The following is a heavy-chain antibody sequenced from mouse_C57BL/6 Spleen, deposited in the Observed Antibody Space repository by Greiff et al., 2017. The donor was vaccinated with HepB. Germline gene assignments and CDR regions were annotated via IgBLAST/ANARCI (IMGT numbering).Heavy chain of an antibody. CDR3: ASGNYYWDFDY. Sequence: QVQLKHSGPELVKPGASVKISCKASGYAFSSSWMNWVKQRPGKGLEWIGRIYPGDGDTNYNGKFKGKATLTADKSSSTAYMQLSSLTSEDSAVYFCASGNYYWDFDYWGQGTTLTVSS. V-gene: IGHV1-82*01. CDR1: GYAFSSSW. CDR2: IYPGDGDT. D-gene: IGHD1-1*01. J-gene: IGHJ2*01.